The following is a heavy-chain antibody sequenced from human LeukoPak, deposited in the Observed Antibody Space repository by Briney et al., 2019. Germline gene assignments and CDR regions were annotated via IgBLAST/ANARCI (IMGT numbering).Heavy chain of an antibody. CDR2: NSGSGGST. J-gene: IGHJ3*01. V-gene: IGHV3-23*01. CDR3: AKRITVVARDAFDF. Sequence: GGSLRLSCAASGFTFSTYAMSWVRQAPGKGLEWVSSNSGSGGSTFYADSVKGRFTISRDNSKNTLYLQMNSLRAEDTAIYYCAKRITVVARDAFDFWGQGTMVTVSS. CDR1: GFTFSTYA. D-gene: IGHD1-14*01.